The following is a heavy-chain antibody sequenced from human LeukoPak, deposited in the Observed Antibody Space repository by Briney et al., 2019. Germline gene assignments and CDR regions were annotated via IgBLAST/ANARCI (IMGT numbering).Heavy chain of an antibody. V-gene: IGHV4-30-4*07. CDR3: ARAEYYYGSGSYDS. D-gene: IGHD3-10*01. Sequence: SETLSLTCAVYGGSFSGYSWSWIRQPPGKGLEWIGYIYHNGSTYYNPSLKSRVTISEDTSKNQFSLKLSSVTAADTAVYYCARAEYYYGSGSYDSWGQGTLVTVSS. CDR2: IYHNGST. CDR1: GGSFSGYS. J-gene: IGHJ4*02.